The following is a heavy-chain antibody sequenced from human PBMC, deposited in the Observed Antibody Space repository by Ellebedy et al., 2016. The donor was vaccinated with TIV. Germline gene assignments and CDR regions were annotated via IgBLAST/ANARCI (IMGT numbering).Heavy chain of an antibody. CDR1: GYSFSTYW. V-gene: IGHV5-51*01. J-gene: IGHJ4*02. CDR2: IYLGDSDT. D-gene: IGHD5-12*01. Sequence: GESLKISCKASGYSFSTYWIGWVRQMPGRGLEWMGIIYLGDSDTRYSASFQGQVTISADKTISTAYLQWSSLKASDTAMYYCATGRDGYDYPHWGQGTLVTVSS. CDR3: ATGRDGYDYPH.